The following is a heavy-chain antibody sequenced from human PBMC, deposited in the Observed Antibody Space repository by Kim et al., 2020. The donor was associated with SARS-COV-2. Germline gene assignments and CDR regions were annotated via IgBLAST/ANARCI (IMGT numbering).Heavy chain of an antibody. CDR2: IRSKAYGGTT. CDR1: GFTFGDYA. D-gene: IGHD3-3*01. CDR3: TRDTVGPGTYYDFWSGYRYYYYGMDV. V-gene: IGHV3-49*04. J-gene: IGHJ6*02. Sequence: GGSLRLSCTASGFTFGDYAMSWVRQAPGKGLEWVGFIRSKAYGGTTEYAASVKGRFTISRDDSKSIAYLQMNSLKTEDTAVYYCTRDTVGPGTYYDFWSGYRYYYYGMDVWGQGTTVTVSS.